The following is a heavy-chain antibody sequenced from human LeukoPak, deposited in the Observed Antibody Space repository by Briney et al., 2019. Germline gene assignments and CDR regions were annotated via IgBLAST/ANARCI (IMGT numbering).Heavy chain of an antibody. D-gene: IGHD4-17*01. V-gene: IGHV1-69*02. J-gene: IGHJ4*02. CDR1: GGTFSSYT. Sequence: ASVKVSCKASGGTFSSYTISWVRQAPGQGLEWMGRIIPILGIANYAQKFQGRVTITADKSTSTAYMELSSLRSEDTAVYYCARGLLTVTTCFDYWGQGTLVTVSS. CDR3: ARGLLTVTTCFDY. CDR2: IIPILGIA.